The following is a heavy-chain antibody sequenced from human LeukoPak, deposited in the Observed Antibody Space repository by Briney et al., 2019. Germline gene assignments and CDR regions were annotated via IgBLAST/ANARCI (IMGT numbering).Heavy chain of an antibody. CDR3: ARDRGGSFTDY. Sequence: GGSLRLSCAYSGFTFSTYAMSWVRQAPGKGLEWVSVISGSGSSSYYADSVKGRFTISRDNSKKTLYLQMNSLRAEDTAVYYCARDRGGSFTDYWGQGTTVTVSS. D-gene: IGHD1-26*01. V-gene: IGHV3-23*01. CDR2: ISGSGSSS. J-gene: IGHJ4*03. CDR1: GFTFSTYA.